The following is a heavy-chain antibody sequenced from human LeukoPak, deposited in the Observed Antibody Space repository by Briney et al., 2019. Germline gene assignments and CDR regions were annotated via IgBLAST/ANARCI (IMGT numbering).Heavy chain of an antibody. V-gene: IGHV3-30*02. Sequence: GGSLRLSCAASGFTFSSYDMYWVRQAPGKGLDWVAFVRYDGSQKYYADSVKGRFTLSRDNSKNTLYLQMNSLRPEDMAVFYCAKGGARLHSYYFDYWGQGTLVTVSS. J-gene: IGHJ4*02. CDR3: AKGGARLHSYYFDY. D-gene: IGHD1-26*01. CDR2: VRYDGSQK. CDR1: GFTFSSYD.